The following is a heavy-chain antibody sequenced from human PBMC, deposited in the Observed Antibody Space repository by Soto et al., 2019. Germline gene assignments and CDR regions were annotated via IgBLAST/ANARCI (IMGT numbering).Heavy chain of an antibody. Sequence: EVQLVQSGAEVKKPGESLKISCKGSGYSFISYWIGGVRQMPGKGLEWMGIIYPGDSDTRYSPSFQGQVTISADKSISTAYLQWSSLKASDTAMYYCARTSAAAKYYDGMDVWGQGTTVTVSS. CDR1: GYSFISYW. CDR2: IYPGDSDT. CDR3: ARTSAAAKYYDGMDV. D-gene: IGHD2-2*01. J-gene: IGHJ6*02. V-gene: IGHV5-51*01.